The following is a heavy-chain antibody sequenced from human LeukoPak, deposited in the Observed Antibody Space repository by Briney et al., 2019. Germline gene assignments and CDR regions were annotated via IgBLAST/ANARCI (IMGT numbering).Heavy chain of an antibody. J-gene: IGHJ4*02. V-gene: IGHV1-46*01. Sequence: ASVKVSCKASGYTFTGHYMHWVRQAPGQGLEWMGLINPRGGNTRYAQKFQGRVTMTRDTSTSTVYMELSSLRSEDTAMYYCARDRTHYYESSGYYSRWEYWGQGTLVTVSS. D-gene: IGHD3-22*01. CDR2: INPRGGNT. CDR1: GYTFTGHY. CDR3: ARDRTHYYESSGYYSRWEY.